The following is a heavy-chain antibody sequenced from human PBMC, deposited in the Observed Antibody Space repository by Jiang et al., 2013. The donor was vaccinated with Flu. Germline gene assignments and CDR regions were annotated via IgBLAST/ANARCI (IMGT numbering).Heavy chain of an antibody. CDR2: IYWDDDK. CDR3: AHSQGITIFGVPTIDFDI. CDR1: GFSLSTSGVG. Sequence: KPTQTLTLTCTFSGFSLSTSGVGVGWIRQPPGKALEWLALIYWDDDKRYSPSLKSRLTITKDTSKNQVVLTMTNMDPVDTATYYCAHSQGITIFGVPTIDFDIWGQGTMVTVS. J-gene: IGHJ3*02. V-gene: IGHV2-5*02. D-gene: IGHD3-3*01.